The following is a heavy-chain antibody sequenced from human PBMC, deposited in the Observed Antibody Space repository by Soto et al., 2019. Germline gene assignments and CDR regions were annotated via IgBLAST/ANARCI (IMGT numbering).Heavy chain of an antibody. D-gene: IGHD6-13*01. J-gene: IGHJ5*02. CDR2: INPNSGGT. CDR3: ARIIRSSSPLGLWLEP. Sequence: GASVKVSCKASGYIFTDYYIHGVRQAPGQGLEWMGWINPNSGGTNYAQKFQGRVTMTRDKSISTAYMELNRLTSDYTAVFYCARIIRSSSPLGLWLEPWGQGTLVAVSS. CDR1: GYIFTDYY. V-gene: IGHV1-2*02.